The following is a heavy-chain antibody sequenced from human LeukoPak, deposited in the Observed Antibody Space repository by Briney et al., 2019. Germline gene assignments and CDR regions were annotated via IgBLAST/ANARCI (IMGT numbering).Heavy chain of an antibody. CDR3: ARDLKQYCSGGSCSSPADY. J-gene: IGHJ4*02. CDR1: GYTFTSYD. CDR2: MNPNSGNT. D-gene: IGHD2-15*01. V-gene: IGHV1-8*01. Sequence: ASVKVSCKASGYTFTSYDINWVRQATGQGLEWMGWMNPNSGNTGYAQKFQGRVTMTRNTSISTAYMELSSLRSEDTAVYYCARDLKQYCSGGSCSSPADYWGQGTLVTVSS.